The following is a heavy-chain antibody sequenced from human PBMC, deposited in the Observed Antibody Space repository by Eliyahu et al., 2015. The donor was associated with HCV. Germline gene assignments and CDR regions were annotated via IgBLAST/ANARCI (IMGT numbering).Heavy chain of an antibody. CDR2: INWNGGST. D-gene: IGHD2-8*01. Sequence: EVQLVESGGGVVRPGGSLRLSCAASGFTFDDYGMSWVRQAPGKGLXWVSGINWNGGSTGYADSVKGRFTISRDNAKNSLYLQMNSLRAEDTALYYCARDLVEWGIAGRGTSGGMDVWGQGTTVTVSS. CDR3: ARDLVEWGIAGRGTSGGMDV. J-gene: IGHJ6*02. V-gene: IGHV3-20*04. CDR1: GFTFDDYG.